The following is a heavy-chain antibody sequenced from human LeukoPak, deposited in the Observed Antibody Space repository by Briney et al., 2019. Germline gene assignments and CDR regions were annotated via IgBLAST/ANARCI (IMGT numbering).Heavy chain of an antibody. J-gene: IGHJ5*02. Sequence: ASVKVSCKASGYTFTSYGISWVRQAPGQGLEWMGWISAYNGNTNYAQKLQGGVTMTTDTSTSTAYMELRSLRSDDTAVYYCARGGAAVLFTVAGPWFDPWGQGTLVTVSS. CDR1: GYTFTSYG. CDR3: ARGGAAVLFTVAGPWFDP. CDR2: ISAYNGNT. V-gene: IGHV1-18*01. D-gene: IGHD6-13*01.